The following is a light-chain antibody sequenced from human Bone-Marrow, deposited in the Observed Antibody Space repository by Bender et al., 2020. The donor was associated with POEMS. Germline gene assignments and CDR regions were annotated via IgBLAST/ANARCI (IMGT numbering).Light chain of an antibody. Sequence: SYDLTQPPSVSVSPGQTASIPCSGDKLEDTYVSWYQQKPGQSPVVVIYQDIKRPSGIPERFSGSTSGNTATLTIRGTQGFDEADYYCQTWDSDNVVFGGGTKLTVL. J-gene: IGLJ3*02. CDR1: KLEDTY. CDR3: QTWDSDNVV. CDR2: QDI. V-gene: IGLV3-1*01.